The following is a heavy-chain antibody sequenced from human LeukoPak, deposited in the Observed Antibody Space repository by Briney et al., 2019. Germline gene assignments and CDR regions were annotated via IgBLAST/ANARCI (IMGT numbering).Heavy chain of an antibody. J-gene: IGHJ3*02. V-gene: IGHV4-38-2*01. CDR3: ARYGLLRLSEINAFDI. Sequence: GALRLSCAASGFTFSSYAMSWVRQPPGKGLEWIGSLYYNGNTYYSPSLQSRVTMSVENSKNQFSLKLNSVTAADTAVYYCARYGLLRLSEINAFDIWGQGTMVTVSS. CDR1: GFTFSSYA. CDR2: LYYNGNT. D-gene: IGHD5-18*01.